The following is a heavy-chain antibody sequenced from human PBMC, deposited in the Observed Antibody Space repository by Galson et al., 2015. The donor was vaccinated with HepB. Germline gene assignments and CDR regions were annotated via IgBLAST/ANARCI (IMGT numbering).Heavy chain of an antibody. V-gene: IGHV3-30*04. D-gene: IGHD2-8*02. Sequence: SLRLSCAASGFSFNSYGMHWFRQAPGKGLEWVTIISYDGSYINYADSVRGRFTVSRDNLNNTVSLQMSSLRLEDTAVYFCARHRSTGGDFDYWGQGTLVTVSS. CDR3: ARHRSTGGDFDY. CDR2: ISYDGSYI. J-gene: IGHJ4*02. CDR1: GFSFNSYG.